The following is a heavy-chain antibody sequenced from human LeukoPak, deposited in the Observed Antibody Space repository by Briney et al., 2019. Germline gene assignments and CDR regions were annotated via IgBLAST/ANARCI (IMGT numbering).Heavy chain of an antibody. CDR3: ATTYYYDSSGYYFDY. J-gene: IGHJ4*02. D-gene: IGHD3-22*01. CDR2: MYDDGRT. CDR1: GXTVSKNY. V-gene: IGHV3-66*01. Sequence: PGGSLRLSCAASGXTVSKNYMSWVRQAPGRGLEWVSVMYDDGRTYYADSVKGRFTISRDNSKNTLFLQMNSLRAEDTAVYYCATTYYYDSSGYYFDYWGQGTLVTVSS.